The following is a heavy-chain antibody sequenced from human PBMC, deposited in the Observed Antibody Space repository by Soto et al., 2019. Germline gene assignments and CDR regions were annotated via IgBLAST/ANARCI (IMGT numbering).Heavy chain of an antibody. J-gene: IGHJ4*02. CDR1: GFTFSGDW. CDR3: ARGPRGLYHHDY. V-gene: IGHV3-74*01. CDR2: INMYGSST. D-gene: IGHD2-2*01. Sequence: EVQLVESGGGLVQPGGSLRLYCAASGFTFSGDWLHWVRQAAGKGLVWVSRINMYGSSTNYADAVKGRFPISRDNAKNKLYLQMNSLRVDDTAVYYCARGPRGLYHHDYWGQGALVTVSS.